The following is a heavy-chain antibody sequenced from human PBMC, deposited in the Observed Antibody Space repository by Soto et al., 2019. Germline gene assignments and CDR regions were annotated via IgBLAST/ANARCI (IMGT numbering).Heavy chain of an antibody. J-gene: IGHJ4*02. CDR3: LSFQAGLDLGFRDY. CDR1: GFTFSSYA. V-gene: IGHV3-30-3*01. D-gene: IGHD3-10*01. Sequence: QVQLVESGGGVVQPGRSLRLSCAASGFTFSSYAMHWVRQAPGKGLEWVAVISYDGSNKYYADSVKGRFTISRDNSKNTLYLQMNSLRAEDTAVYYTLSFQAGLDLGFRDYWGQGTLVTVSS. CDR2: ISYDGSNK.